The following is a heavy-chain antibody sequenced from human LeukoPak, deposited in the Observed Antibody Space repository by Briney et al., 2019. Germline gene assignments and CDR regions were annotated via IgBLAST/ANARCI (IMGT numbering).Heavy chain of an antibody. CDR3: ARGEVATTYYYGMDV. CDR2: MSSDSSFI. CDR1: GFTFRSYA. J-gene: IGHJ6*02. D-gene: IGHD5-12*01. Sequence: GGSLRLSCVASGFTFRSYAMNWVRQAPGKGLEWVSYMSSDSSFINYADSVKGRFTISRDNAKNSLFLQMDSPRADDTAVCYCARGEVATTYYYGMDVWGQGTTVTVSS. V-gene: IGHV3-21*05.